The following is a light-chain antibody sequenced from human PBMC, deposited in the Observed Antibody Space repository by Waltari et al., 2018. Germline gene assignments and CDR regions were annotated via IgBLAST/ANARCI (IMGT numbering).Light chain of an antibody. CDR1: SSDVGSYNL. J-gene: IGLJ2*01. Sequence: SALTQPASVSGSPGQSITISCTGTSSDVGSYNLFPWYQQHPGKAPKLMIYEGSKRPSGVSNRFSGSKSGNTASLTISGLQAEDEADYYCCSYAGSSTVVFGGGTKLSVL. CDR2: EGS. CDR3: CSYAGSSTVV. V-gene: IGLV2-23*01.